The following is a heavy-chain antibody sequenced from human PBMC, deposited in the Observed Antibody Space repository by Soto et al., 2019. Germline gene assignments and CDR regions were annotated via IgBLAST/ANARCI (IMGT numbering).Heavy chain of an antibody. V-gene: IGHV1-69*01. CDR2: IIPMFETV. CDR1: GGTFNNYA. J-gene: IGHJ6*02. CDR3: ARGLRTGNYGMEV. D-gene: IGHD2-15*01. Sequence: QEQLLQSGAEVRKPGSSVKVSCKASGGTFNNYAVSWVRQAPGKGLEWMGGIIPMFETVNYAQRFQGRLTIAADESTSTAYMELTSRISADTAIYFCARGLRTGNYGMEVWGQGTTVTVSS.